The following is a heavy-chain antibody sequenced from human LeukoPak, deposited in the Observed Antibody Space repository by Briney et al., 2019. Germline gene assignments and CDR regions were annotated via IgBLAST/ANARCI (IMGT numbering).Heavy chain of an antibody. CDR2: IYDGGNT. Sequence: PGGSLRLSCAASGFTVSNKYMSWVRQAQGKGLECVSVIYDGGNTYYADSVKGRFTISRDNSKNTLYLQVNSLRAEDTAVYYCARGGASELYYFDYWGQGTLVTVSS. CDR3: ARGGASELYYFDY. V-gene: IGHV3-53*01. J-gene: IGHJ4*02. CDR1: GFTVSNKY. D-gene: IGHD2-15*01.